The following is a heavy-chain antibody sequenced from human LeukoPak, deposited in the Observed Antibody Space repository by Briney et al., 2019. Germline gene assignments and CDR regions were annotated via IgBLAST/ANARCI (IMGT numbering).Heavy chain of an antibody. J-gene: IGHJ6*03. CDR3: TRDAGFGGNPDYYYVDV. D-gene: IGHD4-23*01. Sequence: GGSLRLSCAASGFTFSSYSMNCVRQAPGRGLEWVSYISSSSSTVYYADSVKGRFSISKDYAKNSLYLQMNSLRAEDTAVYFCTRDAGFGGNPDYYYVDVWGKGTTVTVSS. V-gene: IGHV3-48*01. CDR2: ISSSSSTV. CDR1: GFTFSSYS.